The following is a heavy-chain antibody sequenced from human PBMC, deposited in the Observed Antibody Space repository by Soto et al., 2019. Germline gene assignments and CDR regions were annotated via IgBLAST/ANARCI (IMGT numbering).Heavy chain of an antibody. CDR3: AKYILPTVAGADFDY. D-gene: IGHD6-19*01. Sequence: EVQLVESGGGLVQPGRSLRLSCAASGFTFDDYAMHWVRQAPGKGLEWVSGISWNSGSIGYADSVKGRFTISRDNAKNSLYLQMHSLRAEATALYYCAKYILPTVAGADFDYWGQGTLVTVSS. V-gene: IGHV3-9*01. CDR2: ISWNSGSI. CDR1: GFTFDDYA. J-gene: IGHJ4*02.